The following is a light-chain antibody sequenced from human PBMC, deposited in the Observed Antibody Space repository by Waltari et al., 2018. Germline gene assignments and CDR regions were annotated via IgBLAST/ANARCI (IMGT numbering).Light chain of an antibody. Sequence: DIQMTQSPSSLSASVGDRVTITCRASQSISSYLNWYQQKPGKAPKLLIYAASSLQSGVPSRFSGSGSGTDFTLTISSLQPEDFATYYCQQSYRTPYTGGQGTKLEIK. CDR3: QQSYRTPYT. CDR2: AAS. V-gene: IGKV1-39*01. J-gene: IGKJ2*01. CDR1: QSISSY.